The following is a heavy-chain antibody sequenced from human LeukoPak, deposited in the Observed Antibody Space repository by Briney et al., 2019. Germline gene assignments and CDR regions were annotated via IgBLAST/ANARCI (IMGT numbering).Heavy chain of an antibody. J-gene: IGHJ4*02. D-gene: IGHD6-19*01. Sequence: GGSLRLSCAASGFTFSSYSMNWVRQAPGKGLEWVSSISSSSSYIYYADSVKGRFTISRDNAKNSLYLQMNSLRAEDTAVYYCARDAGIAVAESVDYWGQGTLVTVSS. CDR3: ARDAGIAVAESVDY. CDR1: GFTFSSYS. V-gene: IGHV3-21*01. CDR2: ISSSSSYI.